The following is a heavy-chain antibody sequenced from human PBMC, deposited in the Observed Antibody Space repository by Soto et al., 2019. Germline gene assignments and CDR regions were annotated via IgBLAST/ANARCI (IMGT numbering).Heavy chain of an antibody. CDR1: GDRVSSNTAG. CDR3: AKGGLVRGSFHGWFDP. V-gene: IGHV6-1*01. CDR2: TYYRSKWYY. Sequence: QVQLQLSGPGLVKPSQTLSLTCVISGDRVSSNTAGWSWIRQSPSGGLEWLGRTYYRSKWYYDYAVSLKGRITINPDTSKNQFSLQLSSVTPEDTAVYYCAKGGLVRGSFHGWFDPWGQGALVTVSS. J-gene: IGHJ5*02. D-gene: IGHD3-10*01.